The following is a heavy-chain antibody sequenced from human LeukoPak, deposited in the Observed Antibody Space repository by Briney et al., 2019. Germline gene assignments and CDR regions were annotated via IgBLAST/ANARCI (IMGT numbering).Heavy chain of an antibody. J-gene: IGHJ4*02. D-gene: IGHD3-3*01. CDR3: ARADFWNSFDS. V-gene: IGHV4-59*08. Sequence: SETLSLTCTVSGGSIGTYYWSWIRQPPGKGLEWIGYIYYIGTTTYNPPLKSRVTISVDTSKNQFSLRLTSVTAADTAMYYCARADFWNSFDSWGQGTLVTVSS. CDR1: GGSIGTYY. CDR2: IYYIGTT.